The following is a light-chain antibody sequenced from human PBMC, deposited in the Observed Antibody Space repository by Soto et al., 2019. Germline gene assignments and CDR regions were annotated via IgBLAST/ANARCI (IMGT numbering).Light chain of an antibody. J-gene: IGKJ1*01. CDR3: QQYGSSGT. CDR1: ESVSSIY. Sequence: ENVLTQSPGTLSLSPGERATLSCRASESVSSIYVAWYQQKPGQAPRLLIYDASNRATGIPARFSGSGSGTDFTLTISRLEPEDFAVYYCQQYGSSGTFGQGTKVDIK. CDR2: DAS. V-gene: IGKV3-20*01.